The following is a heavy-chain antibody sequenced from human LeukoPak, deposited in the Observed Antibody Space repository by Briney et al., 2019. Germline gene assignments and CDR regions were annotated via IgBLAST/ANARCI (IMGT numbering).Heavy chain of an antibody. CDR2: ISGSGGST. J-gene: IGHJ5*02. Sequence: GGSLRLSCAASGFTFSSYAMSWVRQAPGKGLEWVSAISGSGGSTYYADSVKGRFTISRDNSKNTLYLQMNSLRAEDTAVYYCAKRPPGYSYGQYNWFDPWGQGTLVTVSS. D-gene: IGHD5-18*01. V-gene: IGHV3-23*01. CDR3: AKRPPGYSYGQYNWFDP. CDR1: GFTFSSYA.